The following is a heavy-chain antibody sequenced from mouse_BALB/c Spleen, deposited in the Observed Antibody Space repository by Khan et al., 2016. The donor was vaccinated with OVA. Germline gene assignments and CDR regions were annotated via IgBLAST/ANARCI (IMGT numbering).Heavy chain of an antibody. CDR3: ARNLYDYDPWFAY. V-gene: IGHV8-12*01. J-gene: IGHJ3*01. CDR1: GFSLSTSGLG. D-gene: IGHD2-4*01. CDR2: IYWDDEK. Sequence: LKESGPGILQPSQTLSLTCSFSGFSLSTSGLGVTWIRQSSGKGLEWLAHIYWDDEKRYNPSLKSRLTISKDTSRSQVFLKITSVDTADTATYYCARNLYDYDPWFAYWGQGTLVTVSA.